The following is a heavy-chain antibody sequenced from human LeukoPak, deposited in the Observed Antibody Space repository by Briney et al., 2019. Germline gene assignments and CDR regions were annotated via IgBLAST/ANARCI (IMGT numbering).Heavy chain of an antibody. V-gene: IGHV3-23*01. D-gene: IGHD3-10*01. CDR3: AKHYGSATYYNYLDY. CDR1: GFTFSSYA. J-gene: IGHJ4*02. CDR2: ISSNGGGT. Sequence: GGSLRLSCAASGFTFSSYAMSWVRRAPGKGLEWVSAISSNGGGTFYADSVKGQFTISRDNSQNTLYLQMNSLRAEDSAIYYCAKHYGSATYYNYLDYWGQGTLVTVSS.